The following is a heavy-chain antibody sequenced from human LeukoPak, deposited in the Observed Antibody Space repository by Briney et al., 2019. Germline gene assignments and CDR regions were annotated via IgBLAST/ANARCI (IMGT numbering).Heavy chain of an antibody. CDR3: AKATPCFDPSDY. D-gene: IGHD2-15*01. CDR1: GFMFNNYA. J-gene: IGHJ4*02. V-gene: IGHV3-23*01. Sequence: GGSLRLSCAASGFMFNNYAMTWVRQAPGKGLEGVSAITDSGRSTYYADSVKGRFTISRDNSKNTLYLQMNSLRAEYTAVYYCAKATPCFDPSDYWGQGTLVTVSS. CDR2: ITDSGRST.